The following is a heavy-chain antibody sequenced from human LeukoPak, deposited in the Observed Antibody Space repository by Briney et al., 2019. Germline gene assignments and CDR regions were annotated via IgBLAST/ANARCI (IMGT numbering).Heavy chain of an antibody. Sequence: SETLSLTCTVSGGSISSYYWSWIRQPPGKGLEWIGYIYYSGSTNYNPSLKSRVTISVDTSKNQFSLKLSSVTAADTAVYYCARDRTYYDSSGYYHAFDIWGQGTMVTVSS. J-gene: IGHJ3*02. D-gene: IGHD3-22*01. CDR1: GGSISSYY. V-gene: IGHV4-59*01. CDR2: IYYSGST. CDR3: ARDRTYYDSSGYYHAFDI.